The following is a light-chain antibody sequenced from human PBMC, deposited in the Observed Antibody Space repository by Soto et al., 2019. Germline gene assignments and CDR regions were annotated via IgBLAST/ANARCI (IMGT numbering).Light chain of an antibody. V-gene: IGKV1-39*01. Sequence: DIRMTQSPSSLSASVGDRVTISCRANQSISNYLNWYQQKPGKAAKLLVYAPFTLQSGVPSRFSGTESGTDFTLTISSLQPEDFGTYYCHQSYSSPETFGQGTKVEI. CDR2: APF. CDR1: QSISNY. CDR3: HQSYSSPET. J-gene: IGKJ1*01.